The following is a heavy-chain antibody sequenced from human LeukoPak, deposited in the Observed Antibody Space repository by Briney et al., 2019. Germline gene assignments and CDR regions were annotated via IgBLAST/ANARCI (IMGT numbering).Heavy chain of an antibody. CDR1: GFTLTNFF. V-gene: IGHV1-46*01. J-gene: IGHJ4*02. CDR2: IFSSGGRT. D-gene: IGHD2-21*01. CDR3: AREAGEVSNPEKKFDF. Sequence: ASVKVSCKASGFTLTNFFMHWVRQAPGKGPEWMGAIFSSGGRTINAQRLQGRITITRDTSTNTVYMDLSSLRSDDTAVYYCAREAGEVSNPEKKFDFWGQGTLVIVSS.